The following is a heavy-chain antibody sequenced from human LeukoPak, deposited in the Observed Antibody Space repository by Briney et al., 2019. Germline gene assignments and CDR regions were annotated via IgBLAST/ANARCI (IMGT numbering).Heavy chain of an antibody. CDR3: ASRRDSSCYYLHY. CDR1: GGSFSGYY. J-gene: IGHJ4*02. Sequence: SETLSLTCAVYGGSFSGYYWSWIRQPPGKGLEWIGEINHSGSTNYNPSLKSRVTISVDTSKNQFSLKLSSVTAADTAVYYCASRRDSSCYYLHYWGQGTLVTGPS. D-gene: IGHD3-22*01. CDR2: INHSGST. V-gene: IGHV4-34*01.